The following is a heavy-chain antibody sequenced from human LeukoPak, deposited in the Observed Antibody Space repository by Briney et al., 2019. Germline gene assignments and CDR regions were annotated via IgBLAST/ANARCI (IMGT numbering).Heavy chain of an antibody. D-gene: IGHD6-19*01. Sequence: PSETLSLTCTVSGGSISSGGYYWSWIRQHPGKGLEWIGYIYYSGSTYYNPSLKSRVTISVDTSKNQFSLKLSSVTAADTAVYYCARMHSSGWYPYWGQGTLVTVSS. CDR1: GGSISSGGYY. CDR3: ARMHSSGWYPY. V-gene: IGHV4-31*03. J-gene: IGHJ4*02. CDR2: IYYSGST.